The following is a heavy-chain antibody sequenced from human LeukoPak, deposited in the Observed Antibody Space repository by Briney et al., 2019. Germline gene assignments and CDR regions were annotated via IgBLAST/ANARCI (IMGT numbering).Heavy chain of an antibody. CDR2: INQDGSQK. Sequence: GGSLSLSCAASGFTFSTYWMSWVRQAPGKGLEWVANINQDGSQKRYVDSVQGRFTISRDNTKNSLFLQMNSLRAEDTAVYYCARLKDDVTKLDYWRHGTRVTVSS. CDR1: GFTFSTYW. D-gene: IGHD2-8*01. CDR3: ARLKDDVTKLDY. V-gene: IGHV3-7*01. J-gene: IGHJ4*01.